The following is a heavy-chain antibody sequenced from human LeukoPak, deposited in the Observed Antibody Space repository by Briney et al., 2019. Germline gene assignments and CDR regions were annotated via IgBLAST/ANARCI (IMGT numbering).Heavy chain of an antibody. CDR1: GFTFSNYA. CDR3: AKDES. Sequence: GGSLRLSCAASGFTFSNYAMSWVRQAPGKGPEWVSLISTSGGSTSYADSVKGRFTISRDNSKSTLYLQMNSLTAEDTAVYYCAKDESWGQGNLVTLSS. J-gene: IGHJ5*02. V-gene: IGHV3-23*01. CDR2: ISTSGGST.